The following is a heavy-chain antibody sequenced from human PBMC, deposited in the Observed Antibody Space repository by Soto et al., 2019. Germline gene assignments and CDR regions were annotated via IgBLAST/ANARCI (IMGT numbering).Heavy chain of an antibody. J-gene: IGHJ3*01. CDR3: DKIGRSTWYTWAFDV. CDR2: IKEDGSEK. Sequence: PGGSLRLSCAASGFIFSDYWMNWVRQAPGKGLEWVANIKEDGSEKYYVDSVKGRFIVSRDNAKNSLYLQMNSLRAEDTAMYYCDKIGRSTWYTWAFDVWGQGTMVTVSS. V-gene: IGHV3-7*01. CDR1: GFIFSDYW. D-gene: IGHD6-13*01.